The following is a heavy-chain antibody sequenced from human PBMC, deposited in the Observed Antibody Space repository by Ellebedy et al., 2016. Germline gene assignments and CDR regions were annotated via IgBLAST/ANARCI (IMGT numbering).Heavy chain of an antibody. CDR1: GFTFGTYA. Sequence: GGSLRLXXVASGFTFGTYAMTWVRQAPGKGLEWVSSFSGSLNNTYYSDSVKGRFIISRDNSKNTLFLQMNSLRAEDTAVYFCARRGEMGGFDSWGQGTPVTISS. D-gene: IGHD3-16*01. CDR3: ARRGEMGGFDS. J-gene: IGHJ5*01. V-gene: IGHV3-23*01. CDR2: FSGSLNNT.